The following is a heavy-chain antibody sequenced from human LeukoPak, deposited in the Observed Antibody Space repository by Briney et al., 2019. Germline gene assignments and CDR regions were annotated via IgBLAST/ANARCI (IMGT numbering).Heavy chain of an antibody. CDR2: INPNSGGT. D-gene: IGHD3-10*01. J-gene: IGHJ5*02. CDR3: ARVLSDGSGSYYWFDP. CDR1: GYTFTGYY. V-gene: IGHV1-2*02. Sequence: ASVKVSCKASGYTFTGYYMHWVRQAPGQGLEWMGWINPNSGGTNYAQKFQGRVTMTRDTSISTAYMELSRLRSDDTAVYYCARVLSDGSGSYYWFDPWGQGTLVTVSS.